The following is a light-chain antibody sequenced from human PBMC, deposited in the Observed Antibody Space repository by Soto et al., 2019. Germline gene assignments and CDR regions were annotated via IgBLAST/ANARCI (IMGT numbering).Light chain of an antibody. CDR2: DNN. CDR3: GTWDSSLSAGV. Sequence: QSALTQPPSVSAAPGQKVTISCSGSSSNIGNNYVSWYQQLPGTAPKLLIYDNNKRPSGIPDRFSGSKSGTSATLVITGLQTGDEADYYCGTWDSSLSAGVFGTGTKVTVL. V-gene: IGLV1-51*01. CDR1: SSNIGNNY. J-gene: IGLJ1*01.